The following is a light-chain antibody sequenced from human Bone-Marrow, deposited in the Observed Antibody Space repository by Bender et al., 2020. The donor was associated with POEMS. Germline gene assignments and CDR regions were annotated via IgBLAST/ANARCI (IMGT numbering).Light chain of an antibody. CDR1: SIGRNT. V-gene: IGLV1-44*01. CDR3: STCDDRLNAWL. CDR2: ADD. J-gene: IGLJ3*02. Sequence: QSVLTQPPSASGTPGQRVTISCSGGSIGRNTINCYQQLPGPAPRLVIYADDRRPSGVPHRFAAYTSGSSASLAISGLQAEDAADYYCSTCDDRLNAWLFGGGTKLTVL.